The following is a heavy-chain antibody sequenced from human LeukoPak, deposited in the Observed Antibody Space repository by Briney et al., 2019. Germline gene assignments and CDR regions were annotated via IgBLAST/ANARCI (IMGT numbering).Heavy chain of an antibody. J-gene: IGHJ6*03. CDR1: GGTFSSYA. Sequence: SVKVSCKASGGTFSSYAISWVRQALGQGLEWMGGIIPIFGTANYAQKFQGRVTITTDESTSTAYMELSSLRSEDTAVYYCARAMVRGAPAYMDVWGKGTTVTVSS. CDR2: IIPIFGTA. V-gene: IGHV1-69*05. D-gene: IGHD3-10*01. CDR3: ARAMVRGAPAYMDV.